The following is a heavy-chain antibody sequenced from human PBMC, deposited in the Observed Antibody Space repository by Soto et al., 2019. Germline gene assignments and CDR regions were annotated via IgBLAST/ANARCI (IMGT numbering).Heavy chain of an antibody. Sequence: GGSLRLSCAASGFTFSSYAMSWVRQAPGKGLEWVSAISGSGGSTYYADSVKGRFTISRDNSKNTLYLQMNSLRAEDTAVYYCAKDLIPAHPYPDAFDIWGQGTMVTVSS. J-gene: IGHJ3*02. CDR2: ISGSGGST. CDR3: AKDLIPAHPYPDAFDI. V-gene: IGHV3-23*01. CDR1: GFTFSSYA.